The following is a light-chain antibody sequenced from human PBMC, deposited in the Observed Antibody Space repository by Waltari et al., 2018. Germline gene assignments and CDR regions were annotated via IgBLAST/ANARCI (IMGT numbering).Light chain of an antibody. CDR2: AAS. Sequence: IQLTQSPSSLSASVGDRVTITCRASQGIGSYLAWYQQKPGKGPNLLIYAASTLRSGVPSRFSGSGSGTDFILTISNLQPEDFATYYCQQLNGYPLTFGGGTKVEIK. CDR1: QGIGSY. V-gene: IGKV1-9*01. CDR3: QQLNGYPLT. J-gene: IGKJ4*01.